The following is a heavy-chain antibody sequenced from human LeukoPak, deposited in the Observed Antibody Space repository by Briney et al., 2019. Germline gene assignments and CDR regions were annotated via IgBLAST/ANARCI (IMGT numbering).Heavy chain of an antibody. J-gene: IGHJ6*03. CDR1: GFTFSSYW. CDR2: INSDGSST. D-gene: IGHD3-22*01. V-gene: IGHV3-74*01. CDR3: SKTRTYYYDSSGPESGYYHYMDV. Sequence: PGGSLRLSCAASGFTFSSYWMHWFRQAPGKGLVWVSRINSDGSSTSYADCVKGRFTISIDNAKNTLYLQMNSLRAEDTAVYYCSKTRTYYYDSSGPESGYYHYMDVWGKGTTVTVSS.